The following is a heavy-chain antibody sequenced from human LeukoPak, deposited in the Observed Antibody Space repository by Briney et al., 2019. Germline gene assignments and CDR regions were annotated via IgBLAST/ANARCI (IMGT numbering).Heavy chain of an antibody. CDR3: AKGWDIMITFGGVIVQAPPDY. D-gene: IGHD3-16*02. Sequence: GGSLRLSCAASGFTFSSYARSWVRQAPGKGLEWVSAISGSGGSTYYADSVKGRFTISRDNSKNTLYLQMNSLRAEDTAVYYCAKGWDIMITFGGVIVQAPPDYWGQGTLVTVSS. V-gene: IGHV3-23*01. CDR2: ISGSGGST. J-gene: IGHJ4*02. CDR1: GFTFSSYA.